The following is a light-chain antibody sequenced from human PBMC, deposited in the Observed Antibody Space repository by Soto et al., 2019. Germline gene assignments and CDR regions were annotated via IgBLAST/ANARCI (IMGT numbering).Light chain of an antibody. CDR3: GSHTSGSTRV. V-gene: IGLV2-14*01. Sequence: QSVLTQPASVSVSPGQSIAISCTGTSSDIGAYDYVSWYQQHPDKAPKLIIYEVTKRPSGVSTRFSGSKSGNTASLTISGLQAEDEGDYYCGSHTSGSTRVFGTGTKVTVL. J-gene: IGLJ1*01. CDR2: EVT. CDR1: SSDIGAYDY.